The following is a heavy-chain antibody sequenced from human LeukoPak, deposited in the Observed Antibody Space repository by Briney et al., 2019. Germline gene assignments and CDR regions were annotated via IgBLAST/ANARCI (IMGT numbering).Heavy chain of an antibody. CDR1: GGSISSSSYY. D-gene: IGHD6-13*01. Sequence: PSETLSPTCTVSGGSISSSSYYWGWIRQPPGKGLEWIGSIYYSGSTYYNPSLKSRVTISVDTSKNQFSPKLSSVTAADTAVYYCARRPYSSRPTYYYYYMDVWGKGTTVTVSS. CDR3: ARRPYSSRPTYYYYYMDV. J-gene: IGHJ6*03. CDR2: IYYSGST. V-gene: IGHV4-39*01.